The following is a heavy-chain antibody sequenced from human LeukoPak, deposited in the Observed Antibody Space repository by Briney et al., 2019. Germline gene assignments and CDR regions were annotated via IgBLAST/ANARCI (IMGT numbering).Heavy chain of an antibody. Sequence: PGGSLRLSCAGSGYTFDDYGMRWVRQAPGKGLEWVAGINWNGGSTGYAASVKGRCTISRDNAKNAQYLEMNSLRAEDTAFYYCVRLGRDGYTYGAAYWGQGTLVTVSS. D-gene: IGHD5-24*01. V-gene: IGHV3-20*04. CDR3: VRLGRDGYTYGAAY. CDR2: INWNGGST. CDR1: GYTFDDYG. J-gene: IGHJ1*01.